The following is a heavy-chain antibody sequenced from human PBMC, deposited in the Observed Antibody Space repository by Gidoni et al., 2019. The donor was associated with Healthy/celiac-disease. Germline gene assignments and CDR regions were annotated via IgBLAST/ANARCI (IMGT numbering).Heavy chain of an antibody. CDR1: GVSLSSSSYY. Sequence: HLQLQESGPGLVKPSETLSLPCTVSGVSLSSSSYYWGWIPQPPGKGLGWIGSIYYSGSTYYNPSLKSRVTISVDTSKNQFSLKLSSVTAADTAVYYCAREIVVVVAATGFLDAFDIWGQGTMVTVSS. J-gene: IGHJ3*02. D-gene: IGHD2-15*01. V-gene: IGHV4-39*02. CDR3: AREIVVVVAATGFLDAFDI. CDR2: IYYSGST.